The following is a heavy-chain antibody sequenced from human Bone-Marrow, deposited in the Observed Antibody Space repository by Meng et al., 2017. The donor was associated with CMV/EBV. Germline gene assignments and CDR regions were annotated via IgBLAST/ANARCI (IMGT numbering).Heavy chain of an antibody. CDR1: GFTFSSYW. CDR2: IKQDGSEK. D-gene: IGHD2-2*01. Sequence: GESLKISWAASGFTFSSYWMSWVRQAPGKGLEWVANIKQDGSEKYYVDSVKGRFTISRDNAKNSLYLQMNSLRAEDTAVYYCASRLGDCRNTCSFDYWGQGTLVTVSS. J-gene: IGHJ4*02. CDR3: ASRLGDCRNTCSFDY. V-gene: IGHV3-7*01.